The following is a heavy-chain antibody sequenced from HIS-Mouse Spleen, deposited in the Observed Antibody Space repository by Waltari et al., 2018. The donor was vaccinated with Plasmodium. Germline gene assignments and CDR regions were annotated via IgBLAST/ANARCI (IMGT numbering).Heavy chain of an antibody. CDR3: ARGRGACFDY. CDR1: GGSISSSSYY. CDR2: IYYSWST. J-gene: IGHJ4*02. V-gene: IGHV4-39*07. Sequence: QLQLQESGPGLVKPSETLSLTCTVSGGSISSSSYYWGWIRQPPGKGLEWIGRIYYSWSTYYNPSLKSRVTISVDTSKNQFSLKLSSVTAADTAVYYCARGRGACFDYWGQGTLVTVSS. D-gene: IGHD3-16*01.